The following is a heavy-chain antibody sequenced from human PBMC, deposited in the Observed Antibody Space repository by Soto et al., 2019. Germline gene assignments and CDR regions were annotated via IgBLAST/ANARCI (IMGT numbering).Heavy chain of an antibody. V-gene: IGHV1-8*01. J-gene: IGHJ5*01. CDR3: ARAYGAGSFDF. CDR2: VNPNTGNT. D-gene: IGHD3-10*01. Sequence: QVQLVQSGAEVKKPGASVKVSCTGSGYTFRSYDIHWVRQATGQGLEWMGWVNPNTGNTGYAQKFQGSVPMTRDMSKSSAYMEVNSLTSEDTAIYYCARAYGAGSFDFWGQGTLVSVSS. CDR1: GYTFRSYD.